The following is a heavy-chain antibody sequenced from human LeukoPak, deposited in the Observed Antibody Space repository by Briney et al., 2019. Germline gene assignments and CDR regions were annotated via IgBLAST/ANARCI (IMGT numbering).Heavy chain of an antibody. V-gene: IGHV1-24*01. CDR3: ATVDDSSASDQYYFDY. CDR1: GYTLSELS. CDR2: FDPENGET. J-gene: IGHJ4*02. D-gene: IGHD3-22*01. Sequence: ASVKVSCKVSGYTLSELSMHWVRQAPGKGREWMGGFDPENGETIYAQKFQGRVTMTEDTSTDTAYIDLSSLRTEDTAVYYCATVDDSSASDQYYFDYWGQGTLVTVSS.